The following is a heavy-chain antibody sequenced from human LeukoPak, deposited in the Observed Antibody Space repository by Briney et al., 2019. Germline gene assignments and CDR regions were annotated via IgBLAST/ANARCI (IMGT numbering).Heavy chain of an antibody. Sequence: SETLSLTCAVYGGSFSGYYWSWIRQPPGKGLEWIGEINHSGSTNYNPSPKSRVTISVDRSKNQFSLKLSSVTAADTAVYYCARDNSSSWYAFDYWGQGTLVTVSS. V-gene: IGHV4-34*01. D-gene: IGHD6-13*01. CDR1: GGSFSGYY. CDR3: ARDNSSSWYAFDY. CDR2: INHSGST. J-gene: IGHJ4*02.